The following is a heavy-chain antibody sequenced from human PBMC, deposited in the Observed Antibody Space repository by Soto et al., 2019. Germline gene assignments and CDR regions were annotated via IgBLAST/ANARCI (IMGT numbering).Heavy chain of an antibody. CDR3: ARDQDVSNYHGMDV. CDR1: GGTFSSYA. CDR2: IIPIFGTA. D-gene: IGHD3-22*01. Sequence: QVQLVQSGAEVKKPGSSVKVSCKASGGTFSSYAISWVRQAPGQGLEWMGGIIPIFGTANYAQKFQGRVTSTADESKSTAYMELSSLRAEDTAVYYRARDQDVSNYHGMDVWGQGTTVTVSS. J-gene: IGHJ6*02. V-gene: IGHV1-69*12.